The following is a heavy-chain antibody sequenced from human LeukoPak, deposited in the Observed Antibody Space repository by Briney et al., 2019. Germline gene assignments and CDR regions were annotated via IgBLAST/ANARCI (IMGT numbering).Heavy chain of an antibody. V-gene: IGHV3-23*01. CDR2: ISSSGGNT. Sequence: PGGSLRLSCAASGFTFSNYAMSWVRQAPGKGLEWVSAISSSGGNTYYADSVKGRFTISRDYSRNMLYLQMDSLRAEDTAFYYCAKDYSLYCSSASCYTPFDYWGQGALVTVSS. J-gene: IGHJ4*02. D-gene: IGHD2-2*02. CDR3: AKDYSLYCSSASCYTPFDY. CDR1: GFTFSNYA.